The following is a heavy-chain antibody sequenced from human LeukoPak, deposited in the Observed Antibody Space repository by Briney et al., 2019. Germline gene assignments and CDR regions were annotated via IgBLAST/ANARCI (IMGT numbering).Heavy chain of an antibody. CDR1: GGSISSSSYY. V-gene: IGHV4-39*01. Sequence: SETLSLTCAVSGGSISSSSYYWGWIRQPPGKGLEWIGSIYYSGSTYYNPSLKSRVTISVDTSKNQFSLKLSSVTAADTTIYYCARHWIQLWFFDYWGQGTLVTVSS. D-gene: IGHD5-18*01. CDR2: IYYSGST. CDR3: ARHWIQLWFFDY. J-gene: IGHJ4*02.